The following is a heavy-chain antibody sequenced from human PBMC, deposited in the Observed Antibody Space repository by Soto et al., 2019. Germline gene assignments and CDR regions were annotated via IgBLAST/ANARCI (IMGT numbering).Heavy chain of an antibody. CDR1: GFTFSSYG. CDR3: AKDRSLAYSSGWPTNWFDP. J-gene: IGHJ5*02. CDR2: ISYDGSNK. Sequence: GGSLRLPWAASGFTFSSYGRHWVRQAPGKGLEWVAVISYDGSNKYYADSVKGRFTISRDNSKNTLYLQMNSLRAEDTAVYYCAKDRSLAYSSGWPTNWFDPWGQGTLVTVSS. V-gene: IGHV3-30*18. D-gene: IGHD6-19*01.